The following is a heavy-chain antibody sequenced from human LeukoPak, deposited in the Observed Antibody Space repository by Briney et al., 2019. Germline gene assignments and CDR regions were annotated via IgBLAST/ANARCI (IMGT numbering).Heavy chain of an antibody. CDR3: ARYSCTTTPCYNFDY. CDR1: GGSISGYF. Sequence: KPSETLSLTCTVSGGSISGYFWSWIRQPPGKGLEWIGYIYYSGSANYNPSLKSRVTISVDTSKNQFSLKMSSVTAADTAVYYCARYSCTTTPCYNFDYWGQGTLVTVSS. J-gene: IGHJ4*02. CDR2: IYYSGSA. D-gene: IGHD2-2*02. V-gene: IGHV4-59*12.